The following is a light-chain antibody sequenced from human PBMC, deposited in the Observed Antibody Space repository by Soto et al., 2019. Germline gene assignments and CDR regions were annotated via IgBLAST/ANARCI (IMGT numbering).Light chain of an antibody. J-gene: IGLJ1*01. CDR2: GVN. CDR3: SSSTTSITHHV. Sequence: QSALTQPASVSGSPGQSITISCTGSSSDVGGYDYVSWYQQHPGEAPKLVLYGVNNRPSGVSNRFSGSKSGNTASLTISGLQAEDEAEYYCSSSTTSITHHVFGAGTKVTVL. CDR1: SSDVGGYDY. V-gene: IGLV2-14*01.